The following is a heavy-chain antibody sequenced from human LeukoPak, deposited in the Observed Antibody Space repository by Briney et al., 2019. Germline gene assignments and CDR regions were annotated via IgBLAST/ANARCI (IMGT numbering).Heavy chain of an antibody. CDR2: ISATGGST. Sequence: PGGSLGLSCAASGFTFSSYGISWVRQAPGKGVEWVSTISATGGSTYYADSVKGRFTISRDNSKDTLYLQMNSLRAEDTAVYYCAKGGYSSGWRNYFDYWGQGTLVTVSS. CDR1: GFTFSSYG. CDR3: AKGGYSSGWRNYFDY. V-gene: IGHV3-23*01. J-gene: IGHJ4*02. D-gene: IGHD6-19*01.